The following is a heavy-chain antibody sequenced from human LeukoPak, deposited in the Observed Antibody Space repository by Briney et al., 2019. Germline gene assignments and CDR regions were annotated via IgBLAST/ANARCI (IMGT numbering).Heavy chain of an antibody. CDR1: GFTFSSYA. V-gene: IGHV3-23*01. J-gene: IGHJ4*02. CDR3: AKDSIGYYKPFDY. CDR2: ISGSGSNT. Sequence: GRSPRLSCAASGFTFSSYAMNWVRQAPGKGLEWVSAISGSGSNTYYSDSVKGRFTISRDNSKNTLYLQMNSLRAEDTAVYYCAKDSIGYYKPFDYWGQGSLVTVSS. D-gene: IGHD3-22*01.